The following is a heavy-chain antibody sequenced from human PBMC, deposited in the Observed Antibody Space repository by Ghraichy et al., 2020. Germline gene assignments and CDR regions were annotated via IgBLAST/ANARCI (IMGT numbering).Heavy chain of an antibody. CDR2: IIYNGETT. CDR1: GFTFSSYG. D-gene: IGHD5-18*01. Sequence: GGSLRLSCAASGFTFSSYGMSWARQAPGKGLEWVSAIIYNGETTYHAASVKGRFTISRDNSKDTLFLQMNSLRAEDTATYYCAKESYTATFTYFDYWGQGTPVTVSS. J-gene: IGHJ4*02. CDR3: AKESYTATFTYFDY. V-gene: IGHV3-23*01.